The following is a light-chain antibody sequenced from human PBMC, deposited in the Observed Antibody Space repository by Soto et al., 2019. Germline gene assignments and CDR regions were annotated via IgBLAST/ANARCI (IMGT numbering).Light chain of an antibody. CDR2: DAS. CDR1: QDISNY. V-gene: IGKV1-33*01. J-gene: IGKJ2*01. Sequence: DIQMTQSPSSLSASVGDRDTITCQASQDISNYLNWYQQKPGKAPKLLIYDASNLETGVPSRFSGSGSGTDFTFTISSLQPEDIATYYCQQYDNLPGYTFGQGTKLEIK. CDR3: QQYDNLPGYT.